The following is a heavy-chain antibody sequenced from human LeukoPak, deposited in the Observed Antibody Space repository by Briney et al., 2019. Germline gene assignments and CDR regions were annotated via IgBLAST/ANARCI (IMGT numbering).Heavy chain of an antibody. V-gene: IGHV3-30*02. CDR3: AAHQGYCSGGGCGPY. CDR2: IGNDGSNK. D-gene: IGHD2-15*01. CDR1: GFTFSTFG. J-gene: IGHJ4*02. Sequence: PGGCLRLSCAASGFTFSTFGMHWVRRAPGKGLEWLAFIGNDGSNKYYVDSVKGRFTISRDNSKNTLYLQMNTLRAEDTAVYHCAAHQGYCSGGGCGPYWGQGTQVTVSS.